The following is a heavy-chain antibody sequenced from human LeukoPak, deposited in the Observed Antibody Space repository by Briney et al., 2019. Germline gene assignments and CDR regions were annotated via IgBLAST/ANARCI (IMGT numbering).Heavy chain of an antibody. CDR2: ISSSGSTI. J-gene: IGHJ1*01. CDR1: GFTFSDYY. D-gene: IGHD6-6*01. Sequence: GGSLRLSCAASGFTFSDYYMSWIRQAPGKGLEWVSYISSSGSTIYYADSVKGRFTISRDNAENSLYLQMNSLRAEDTAVYYCAKVEYSSNIPQHWGQGTLVTVSS. V-gene: IGHV3-11*01. CDR3: AKVEYSSNIPQH.